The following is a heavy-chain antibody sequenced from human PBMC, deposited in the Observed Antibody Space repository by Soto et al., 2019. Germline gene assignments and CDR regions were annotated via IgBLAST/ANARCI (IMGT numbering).Heavy chain of an antibody. CDR1: GYTFTSYG. CDR2: ISAYNANT. V-gene: IGHV1-18*01. D-gene: IGHD1-26*01. J-gene: IGHJ4*02. CDR3: ARDRLGATGDY. Sequence: ASVKVSCKASGYTFTSYGISWVRQAPGQGLEWMGWISAYNANTNYAQKLQGRVAMTTDTSTSTSYMELRSLRSDDTAVYFCARDRLGATGDYWGQGTLVTVSS.